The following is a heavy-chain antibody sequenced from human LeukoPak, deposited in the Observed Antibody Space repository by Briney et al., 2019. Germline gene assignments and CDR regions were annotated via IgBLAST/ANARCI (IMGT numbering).Heavy chain of an antibody. CDR3: ARDRYYDSSGYYNYYYYYGMDV. CDR1: GGTFSSYA. CDR2: IIPIFGTA. Sequence: SVKVSCKASGGTFSSYAISWVRQAPGQGLEWMGGIIPIFGTANYAQKLQGRVTMTTDTSTSTAYMELRSLRSDDTAVYYCARDRYYDSSGYYNYYYYYGMDVWGQGTTVTVSS. D-gene: IGHD3-22*01. J-gene: IGHJ6*02. V-gene: IGHV1-69*05.